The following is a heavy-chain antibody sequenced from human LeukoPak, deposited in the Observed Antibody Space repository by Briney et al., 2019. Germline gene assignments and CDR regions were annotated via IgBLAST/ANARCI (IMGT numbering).Heavy chain of an antibody. Sequence: GRSPRLSCAASGFTLRLYDKHWVRQAPGKGLEWVAVLSSDGSSGYYADSVKGRFTISRANSKNTLHLQMNSLRPEDTAVYYCAKPDYYGSGRYYAVVYWGRGTLVTVSS. J-gene: IGHJ4*02. CDR2: LSSDGSSG. CDR1: GFTLRLYD. V-gene: IGHV3-30*18. D-gene: IGHD3-10*01. CDR3: AKPDYYGSGRYYAVVY.